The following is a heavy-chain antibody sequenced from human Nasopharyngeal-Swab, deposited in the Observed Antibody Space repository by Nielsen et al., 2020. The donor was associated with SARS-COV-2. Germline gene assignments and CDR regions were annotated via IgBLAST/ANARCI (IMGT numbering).Heavy chain of an antibody. CDR1: GFTFSSHW. Sequence: GESLKISCAASGFTFSSHWMHWVRQAPGKGLVLVSRISEDGSITTYADSVKGRFTISRDNAKNTLFLQMHSLRADDTAIYYCASQLGHPDSWGQGTLVTVSS. V-gene: IGHV3-74*01. CDR2: ISEDGSIT. CDR3: ASQLGHPDS. D-gene: IGHD2-2*01. J-gene: IGHJ4*02.